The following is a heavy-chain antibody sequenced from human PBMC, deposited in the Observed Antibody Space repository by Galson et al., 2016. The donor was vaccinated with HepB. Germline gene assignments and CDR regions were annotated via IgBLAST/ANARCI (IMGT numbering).Heavy chain of an antibody. CDR2: INPNSGGT. D-gene: IGHD1/OR15-1a*01. CDR3: AVVLNKSMGDY. V-gene: IGHV1-2*06. Sequence: SVKVSCKASGYTFTGYYIDWVRQAPGQGLEWMGRINPNSGGTKYVQKFQGRVTMTRDTSISTAYMELSRLRSDDTAMYYCAVVLNKSMGDYWGQGTLVTVSS. CDR1: GYTFTGYY. J-gene: IGHJ4*02.